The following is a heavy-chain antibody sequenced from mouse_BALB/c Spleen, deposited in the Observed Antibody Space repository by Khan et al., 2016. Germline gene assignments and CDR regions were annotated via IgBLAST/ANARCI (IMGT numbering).Heavy chain of an antibody. CDR1: GYSITSGYG. Sequence: EVQLQESGPGLVKPSQSLSLTCTVTGYSITSGYGWNWIRQFPGNKLEWMGYISYSGRTNYNPSLKSRISITRDTSKNQFFLQLNSVTTDDTSTYYCARTARIKYWGQGTTLTVSS. V-gene: IGHV3-2*02. J-gene: IGHJ2*01. CDR3: ARTARIKY. D-gene: IGHD1-2*01. CDR2: ISYSGRT.